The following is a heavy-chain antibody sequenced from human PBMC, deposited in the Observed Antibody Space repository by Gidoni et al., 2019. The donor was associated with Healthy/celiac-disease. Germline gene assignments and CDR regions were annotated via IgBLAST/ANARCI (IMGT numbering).Heavy chain of an antibody. J-gene: IGHJ4*02. V-gene: IGHV3-23*01. D-gene: IGHD2-2*01. CDR3: AKDEDIVVVPAAPFDY. CDR1: GFTFSSYA. Sequence: EVQLLESGGGLVQPGGSLRLSCAASGFTFSSYAMSWVRQAPGKGLEWVSAISGSGGSTYYADSVKGRFTISRDNSKNTLYLQMNSLRAEDTVVYYCAKDEDIVVVPAAPFDYWGQGTLVTVSS. CDR2: ISGSGGST.